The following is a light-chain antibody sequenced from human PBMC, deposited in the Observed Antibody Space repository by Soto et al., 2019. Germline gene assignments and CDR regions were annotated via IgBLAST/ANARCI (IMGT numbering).Light chain of an antibody. V-gene: IGKV3-20*01. J-gene: IGKJ4*01. Sequence: DIVLTQSPGTLSLSPGERATLSCRASQIISSTYLGWYQQKPGQAPRLLIYGASSRATGIPDRFSGSGSGTDFTLTISRLEPEDFAVYYCQPYNNWPLTFGGGTKVESK. CDR1: QIISSTY. CDR3: QPYNNWPLT. CDR2: GAS.